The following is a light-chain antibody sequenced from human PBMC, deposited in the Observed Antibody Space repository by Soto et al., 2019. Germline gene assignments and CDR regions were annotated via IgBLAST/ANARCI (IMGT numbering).Light chain of an antibody. CDR1: QGISTW. J-gene: IGKJ1*01. V-gene: IGKV1-12*01. CDR3: QQSYSIPWT. Sequence: DIQLTQSPSSVSASVGDSVTISCRASQGISTWLAWYQQKAGKAPKVLIYGASSLQSGVPSRFSGSGHGTDFTLTVSNLQPEDFATYYCQQSYSIPWTFGQGTRVDIK. CDR2: GAS.